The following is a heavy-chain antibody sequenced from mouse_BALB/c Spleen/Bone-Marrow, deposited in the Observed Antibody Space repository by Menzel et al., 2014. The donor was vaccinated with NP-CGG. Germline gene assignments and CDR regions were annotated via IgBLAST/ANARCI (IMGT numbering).Heavy chain of an antibody. J-gene: IGHJ4*01. D-gene: IGHD4-1*01. CDR3: ARWEYYAMDY. V-gene: IGHV14-3*02. Sequence: VQLQQSGAELVKPGASVKLSCTASGFNIKDTYMHWVKQRPEQGLEWIGRIDPANGNTKYDPKFQGKATITADTSSDTAYLQLSSLTSEDTAVYYCARWEYYAMDYWGQGTSVTVSS. CDR1: GFNIKDTY. CDR2: IDPANGNT.